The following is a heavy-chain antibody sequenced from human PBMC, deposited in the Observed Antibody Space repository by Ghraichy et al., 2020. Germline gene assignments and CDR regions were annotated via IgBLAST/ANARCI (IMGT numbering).Heavy chain of an antibody. CDR2: IYYSGST. Sequence: SETLSLTCTVSGGSISSYYWSWIRQPPGKGLEWIGYIYYSGSTNYNPSLKSRVTISVDTSKNQFSLKLSSVTAADTAVYYCARDAATERGPYGMDVWGQGTTVTVSS. CDR3: ARDAATERGPYGMDV. CDR1: GGSISSYY. V-gene: IGHV4-59*01. J-gene: IGHJ6*02. D-gene: IGHD1-26*01.